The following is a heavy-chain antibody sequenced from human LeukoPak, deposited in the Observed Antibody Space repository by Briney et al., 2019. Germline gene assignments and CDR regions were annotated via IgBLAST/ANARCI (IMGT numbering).Heavy chain of an antibody. CDR1: RFTCSSYA. J-gene: IGHJ4*02. Sequence: PGVSLRLSCAASRFTCSSYAMHWVRQAPGKGLEWVAVISYDGSNKYYADSVKGRFTISRDNSKNTLYLQMNSLRAEDTAVYYCAKDHSTYYHDSRTLDYWGQGTLVTVSS. CDR3: AKDHSTYYHDSRTLDY. V-gene: IGHV3-30*04. CDR2: ISYDGSNK. D-gene: IGHD3-22*01.